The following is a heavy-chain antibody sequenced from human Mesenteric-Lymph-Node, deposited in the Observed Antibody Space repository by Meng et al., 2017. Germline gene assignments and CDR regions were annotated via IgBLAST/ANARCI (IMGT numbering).Heavy chain of an antibody. V-gene: IGHV1-69*08. CDR1: GFTFNTYS. D-gene: IGHD3-16*01. J-gene: IGHJ4*02. Sequence: SVKVSCKASGFTFNTYSVNWVRQAPGQGLEWVGRVTPAVGGPNYAHKFQGRVTISTAYMELSSLRSEDTAVYYCAGDVFYYDVGGYVSVGKGPMDHWGQGTLVTVSS. CDR3: AGDVFYYDVGGYVSVGKGPMDH. CDR2: VTPAVGGP.